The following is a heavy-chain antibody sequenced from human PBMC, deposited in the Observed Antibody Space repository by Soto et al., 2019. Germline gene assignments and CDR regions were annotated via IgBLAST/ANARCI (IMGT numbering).Heavy chain of an antibody. V-gene: IGHV1-18*01. CDR3: ARDPHEFWTSYWFDP. CDR2: ISAYDGKT. J-gene: IGHJ5*02. Sequence: ASVKVSCKPSGYTFNTYGSNWVRQAPGQGLELMGWISAYDGKTTYAEKFQGRVTLTTDTSTSTAYMELRSLRSDDTAIYYCARDPHEFWTSYWFDPWGQGTPVTVSS. CDR1: GYTFNTYG. D-gene: IGHD3-3*01.